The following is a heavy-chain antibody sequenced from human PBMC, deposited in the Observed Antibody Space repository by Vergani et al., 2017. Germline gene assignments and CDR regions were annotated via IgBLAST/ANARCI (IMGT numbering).Heavy chain of an antibody. J-gene: IGHJ4*02. V-gene: IGHV1-69*12. CDR1: GGTFSSYA. CDR2: IIPIFGTA. D-gene: IGHD3-16*02. Sequence: QVQLVQSGAEVKKPGSSVKVSCKASGGTFSSYAISWVRQAPGQGLEWMGGIIPIFGTANYAQKFQGRVTITADESTSTAYMELSSLRSEDTAVYYCARGPYDYVWGSYRRPNYFDYWGQETLVTVSS. CDR3: ARGPYDYVWGSYRRPNYFDY.